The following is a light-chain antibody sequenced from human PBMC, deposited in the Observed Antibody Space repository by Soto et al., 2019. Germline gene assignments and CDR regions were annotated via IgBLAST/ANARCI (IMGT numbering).Light chain of an antibody. CDR1: QTISSW. CDR2: DAS. CDR3: QQYHSYPLT. J-gene: IGKJ4*01. Sequence: DIEMTQSPSTLSASVGDRVTITCRASQTISSWLAWYQQKPGKAPNLLIYDASSLESGVPSRFSGSGSGTEFTLTISSLQPDDFATYYCQQYHSYPLTFVGGTKVDIK. V-gene: IGKV1-5*01.